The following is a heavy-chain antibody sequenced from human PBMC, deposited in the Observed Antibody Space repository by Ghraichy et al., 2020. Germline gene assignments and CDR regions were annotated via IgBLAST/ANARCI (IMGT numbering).Heavy chain of an antibody. CDR3: AKDHTVGGLYYFDY. Sequence: GESLNISCAASGFTFSSYAMSWVRQAPGKGLEWVSAISGSGGSTYYADSVKGRFTISRDNSKNTLYLQMNSLRAEDTAVYYCAKDHTVGGLYYFDYWGQGTLVTVSS. D-gene: IGHD4-23*01. V-gene: IGHV3-23*01. CDR1: GFTFSSYA. J-gene: IGHJ4*02. CDR2: ISGSGGST.